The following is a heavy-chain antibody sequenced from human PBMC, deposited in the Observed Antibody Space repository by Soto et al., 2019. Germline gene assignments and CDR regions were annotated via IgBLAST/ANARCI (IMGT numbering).Heavy chain of an antibody. D-gene: IGHD1-1*01. V-gene: IGHV1-18*04. CDR2: ISAYNGNT. J-gene: IGHJ4*02. Sequence: SGKVCCKASGYTFTSFGISWLRQAPGQGLEWMRWISAYNGNTNYAQKLQGRVTMTTDTSTSTAYMELRSLRSDDTALYYCARGGERFGTANVLGYWGQG. CDR1: GYTFTSFG. CDR3: ARGGERFGTANVLGY.